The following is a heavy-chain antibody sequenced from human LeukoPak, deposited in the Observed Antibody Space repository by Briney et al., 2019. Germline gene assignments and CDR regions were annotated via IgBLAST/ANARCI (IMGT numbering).Heavy chain of an antibody. CDR2: ISYDGSNK. V-gene: IGHV3-30*18. D-gene: IGHD5-18*01. J-gene: IGHJ4*02. CDR1: GFTFSSYG. Sequence: GGSLRLSCAASGFTFSSYGMRWVRQAPGKGLEWVAVISYDGSNKYYADSVTGRFTISRDNSKNTLYLQMNSLRAEDTAVYYCAKDLNGGYGFDYWGQGTLVTVSS. CDR3: AKDLNGGYGFDY.